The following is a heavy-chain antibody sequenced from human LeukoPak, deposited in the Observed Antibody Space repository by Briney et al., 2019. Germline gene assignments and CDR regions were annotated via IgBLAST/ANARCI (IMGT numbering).Heavy chain of an antibody. J-gene: IGHJ4*02. CDR1: GFTLSGSA. Sequence: GGSLRLSCAASGFTLSGSAMHWVRQASGKGLEWVGRIRSKANSYATAYAASVKGRFTISRDDSKNTAYLQMSSLKTEDTAVYYCSKGGIIDYWGQGTLVTVSS. CDR2: IRSKANSYAT. D-gene: IGHD2-15*01. CDR3: SKGGIIDY. V-gene: IGHV3-73*01.